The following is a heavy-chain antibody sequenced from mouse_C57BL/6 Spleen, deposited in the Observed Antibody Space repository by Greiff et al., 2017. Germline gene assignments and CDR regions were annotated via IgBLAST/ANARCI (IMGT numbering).Heavy chain of an antibody. J-gene: IGHJ2*01. Sequence: QVQLQQSGAELVKPGASVKLSCKASGYTFTSYWMHWVKQRPGQGLEWIGMIHPNSGSTNYNEKFKSKATLTVDKSSSTAYMQLSSLTSEDSAVYYCARAGDYDDGSYWGQGTTLTVSS. V-gene: IGHV1-64*01. CDR1: GYTFTSYW. CDR3: ARAGDYDDGSY. CDR2: IHPNSGST. D-gene: IGHD2-4*01.